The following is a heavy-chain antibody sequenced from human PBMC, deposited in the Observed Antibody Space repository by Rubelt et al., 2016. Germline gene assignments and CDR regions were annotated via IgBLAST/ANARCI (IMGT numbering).Heavy chain of an antibody. J-gene: IGHJ3*02. D-gene: IGHD3-10*01. CDR3: ASFGGYYGSGSYRDDGFDI. V-gene: IGHV1-24*01. CDR2: FDPGDGQT. Sequence: LEWMGGFDPGDGQTTYAQKFQGRVTMTADKSTSTAYMELSSLRSEDTAVYYCASFGGYYGSGSYRDDGFDIWGQGTMVTVSS.